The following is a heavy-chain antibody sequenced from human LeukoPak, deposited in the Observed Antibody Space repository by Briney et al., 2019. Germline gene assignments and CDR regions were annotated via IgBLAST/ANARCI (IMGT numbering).Heavy chain of an antibody. D-gene: IGHD5-18*01. J-gene: IGHJ3*02. Sequence: GASVKVSCKASGYTFTGYYMHWVRQVPGQGLEWMGRINPNSGGTNYAQKFQGRVTMTRGTSISTAYMELSRLRSDDTAVYYCARDPDTTSGLDAFDIWGQGTMVTVSS. CDR1: GYTFTGYY. V-gene: IGHV1-2*06. CDR3: ARDPDTTSGLDAFDI. CDR2: INPNSGGT.